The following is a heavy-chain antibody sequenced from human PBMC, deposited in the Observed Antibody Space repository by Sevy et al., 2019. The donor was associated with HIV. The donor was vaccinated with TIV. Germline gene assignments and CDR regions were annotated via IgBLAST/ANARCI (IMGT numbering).Heavy chain of an antibody. D-gene: IGHD2-2*01. CDR2: ISYDGSKK. CDR1: GFTFSSYA. CDR3: ARDNLGYCISTSCPAWFAP. J-gene: IGHJ5*02. Sequence: GGSLRLSCAASGFTFSSYAMHWVRQAPGKGLEWVAVISYDGSKKYYVDSVKGRFTISRDNSKNTLYLQMNSLRAEDTAVYYCARDNLGYCISTSCPAWFAPWGQGTLVTVSS. V-gene: IGHV3-30-3*01.